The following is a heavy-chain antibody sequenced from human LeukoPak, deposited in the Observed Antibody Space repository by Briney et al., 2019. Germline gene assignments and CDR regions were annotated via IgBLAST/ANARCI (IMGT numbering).Heavy chain of an antibody. Sequence: SETLSLTCTVSGGSISSYYWNWIRQPPGKGLEWIGYIYYSGSTNYNPSLKSRVTISIDTSKTQFSLKLSSVTAADTAVYYCARGHSSGWHSFDYWGQGTPVTVSS. CDR1: GGSISSYY. D-gene: IGHD6-19*01. CDR2: IYYSGST. CDR3: ARGHSSGWHSFDY. J-gene: IGHJ4*02. V-gene: IGHV4-59*01.